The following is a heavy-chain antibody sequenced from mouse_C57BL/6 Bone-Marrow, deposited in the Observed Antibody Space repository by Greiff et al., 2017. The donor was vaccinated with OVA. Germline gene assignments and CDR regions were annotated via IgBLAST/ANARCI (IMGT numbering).Heavy chain of an antibody. CDR1: GFTFSSYA. J-gene: IGHJ2*01. D-gene: IGHD2-13*01. CDR3: GRGDYRGYFDY. Sequence: VQLKQSGGGLVKPGGSLKLSCAASGFTFSSYAMSWVRQTPEKGLEWVATISDGGSYTYYPDNVKGRFTISRDNAKNTLYLQMSHLKSEDAAMYYCGRGDYRGYFDYWGQGTTLTVSA. CDR2: ISDGGSYT. V-gene: IGHV5-4*01.